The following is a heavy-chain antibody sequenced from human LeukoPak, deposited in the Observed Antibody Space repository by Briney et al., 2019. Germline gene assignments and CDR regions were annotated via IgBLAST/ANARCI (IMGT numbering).Heavy chain of an antibody. V-gene: IGHV3-11*01. CDR2: TNTAGNTI. J-gene: IGHJ3*02. Sequence: GGSLRLSCAASGFTFRDYFMSWIRQAPGKGLEWVAYTNTAGNTIYYADSMKGRFTISMDNAKNSLYLQMHTLRAEDTAVYYCARATYDSSAVDAFDIWGQGTMVTVSP. CDR1: GFTFRDYF. CDR3: ARATYDSSAVDAFDI. D-gene: IGHD3-22*01.